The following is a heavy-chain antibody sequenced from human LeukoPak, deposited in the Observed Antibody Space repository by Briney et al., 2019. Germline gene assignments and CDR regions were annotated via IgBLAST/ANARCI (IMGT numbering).Heavy chain of an antibody. D-gene: IGHD6-13*01. CDR2: IYHSGST. V-gene: IGHV4-4*02. Sequence: SETLSLTCAVSGGSISSSNWWSWIRQPPGKGLEWIGEIYHSGSTNYNPSLKSRVTISVDKSKTQFSLKLSSVTAADTAVYYCARGGAVAGPDWGDAFDIWGQGTMVTVSS. CDR3: ARGGAVAGPDWGDAFDI. J-gene: IGHJ3*02. CDR1: GGSISSSNW.